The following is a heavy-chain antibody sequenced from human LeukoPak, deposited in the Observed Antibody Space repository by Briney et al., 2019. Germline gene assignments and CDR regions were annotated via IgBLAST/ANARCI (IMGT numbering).Heavy chain of an antibody. CDR2: IWYDGSNK. J-gene: IGHJ4*02. V-gene: IGHV3-33*06. D-gene: IGHD2-2*01. CDR1: GFTFSSYG. CDR3: AKDLNRIVVVPAVLDY. Sequence: GGSLRLSCAASGFTFSSYGMHWVRQAPGKGLEWVAVIWYDGSNKYYADSVQGRFTISRDNSKNTLYLQMNSLRAEDTAVYYCAKDLNRIVVVPAVLDYWGQGTLVTVSS.